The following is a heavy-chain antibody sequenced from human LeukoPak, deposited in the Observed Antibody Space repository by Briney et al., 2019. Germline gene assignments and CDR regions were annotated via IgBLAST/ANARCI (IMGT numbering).Heavy chain of an antibody. Sequence: GGSLRLSCAASGFTFDDYAMHWVRQAPGKGLEWVSGISWNSGSIGYADSVKGRFTISRDNAKNSLYLQMNSLRAEVTALYYCAKDRGGYCSGGSCYSADYYYYGMDVWGQGTTVTVSS. D-gene: IGHD2-15*01. CDR1: GFTFDDYA. CDR3: AKDRGGYCSGGSCYSADYYYYGMDV. CDR2: ISWNSGSI. J-gene: IGHJ6*02. V-gene: IGHV3-9*01.